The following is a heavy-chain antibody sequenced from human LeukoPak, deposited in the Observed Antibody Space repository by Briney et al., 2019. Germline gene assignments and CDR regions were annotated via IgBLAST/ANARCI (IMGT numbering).Heavy chain of an antibody. CDR3: ARDGVVPAAFDY. CDR1: GFTFSSYS. CDR2: ISSSSSYI. D-gene: IGHD2-2*01. J-gene: IGHJ4*02. Sequence: GGSLSLSCVASGFTFSSYSMNWVRQAPGKGLEWVSSISSSSSYIYYADSVKGRFTISRDNAKNSLYLQMNSLRAEDTAVYYCARDGVVPAAFDYWGQGTLVTVSS. V-gene: IGHV3-21*01.